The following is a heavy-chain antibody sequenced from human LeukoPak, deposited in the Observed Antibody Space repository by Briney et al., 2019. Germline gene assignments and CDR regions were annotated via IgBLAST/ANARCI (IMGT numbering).Heavy chain of an antibody. CDR2: INPNSGGT. D-gene: IGHD3-22*01. CDR1: GYTFTVYY. CDR3: ARDYYESSGYFGY. J-gene: IGHJ4*02. Sequence: ASVKVSFKASGYTFTVYYMHWVREAPGQGLEWMGWINPNSGGTNYAQKFQGRVTMTRDTSISTAYMELSRLRSDDTAVYYCARDYYESSGYFGYWGQGTLVTVSS. V-gene: IGHV1-2*02.